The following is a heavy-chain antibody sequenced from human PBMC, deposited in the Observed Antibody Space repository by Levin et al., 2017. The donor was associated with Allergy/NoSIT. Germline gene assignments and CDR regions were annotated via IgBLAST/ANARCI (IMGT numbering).Heavy chain of an antibody. Sequence: PGGSLRLSCAASGFTFSSYGMHWVRQAPGKGLEWVAVIWYDGSNKYYADSVKGRFTISRDNSKNTLYLQMNSLRAEDTAVYYCARDSSGYDPGPFDYWGQGTLVTVSS. CDR3: ARDSSGYDPGPFDY. CDR2: IWYDGSNK. D-gene: IGHD5-12*01. J-gene: IGHJ4*02. V-gene: IGHV3-33*01. CDR1: GFTFSSYG.